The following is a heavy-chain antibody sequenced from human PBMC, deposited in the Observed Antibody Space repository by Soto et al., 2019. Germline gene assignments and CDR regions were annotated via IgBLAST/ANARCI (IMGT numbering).Heavy chain of an antibody. J-gene: IGHJ4*02. CDR2: INPSGGST. Sequence: GASVKVSCRASGYTCSSWWMHWVRQAPGQGLEWMGIINPSGGSTSYAQKFQGRVTITRDTSASTAYMELSSLRSEDTAVYYCASESLDYWGQGTLVTVSS. V-gene: IGHV1-46*01. CDR1: GYTCSSWW. CDR3: ASESLDY.